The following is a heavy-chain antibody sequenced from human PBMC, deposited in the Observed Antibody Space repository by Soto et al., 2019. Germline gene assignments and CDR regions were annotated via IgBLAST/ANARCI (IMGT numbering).Heavy chain of an antibody. V-gene: IGHV4-31*03. D-gene: IGHD6-25*01. Sequence: SETLSLTCSVSGDSISRIDYYWTWIRQHPEKGLEWIGNIYFRGNTYYSPSLESRLTISVDTSKNQFSLKLTSVTAADTAVYYCARESGGYDSSTRYGLDVWGQGTTVTVSS. CDR3: ARESGGYDSSTRYGLDV. J-gene: IGHJ6*02. CDR2: IYFRGNT. CDR1: GDSISRIDYY.